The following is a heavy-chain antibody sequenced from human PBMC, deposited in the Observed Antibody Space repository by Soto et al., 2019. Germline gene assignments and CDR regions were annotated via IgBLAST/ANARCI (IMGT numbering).Heavy chain of an antibody. CDR2: TYYRSRWSS. V-gene: IGHV6-1*01. Sequence: PSQTLSLTCAISGDNISSNSAAWNWIRQSPSRGLEWLGRTYYRSRWSSDYAESVKGRITINPDTSKNQFSLLLNSVTPEDTAVYFCARRIAVRASNWFDPWCQATHLTVSS. J-gene: IGHJ5*02. D-gene: IGHD6-19*01. CDR3: ARRIAVRASNWFDP. CDR1: GDNISSNSAA.